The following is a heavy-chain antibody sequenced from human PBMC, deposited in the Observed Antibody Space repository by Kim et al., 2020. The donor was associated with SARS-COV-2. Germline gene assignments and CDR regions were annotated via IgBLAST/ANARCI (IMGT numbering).Heavy chain of an antibody. V-gene: IGHV4-34*01. CDR2: INHSGST. J-gene: IGHJ4*02. CDR1: GGSFSGYY. Sequence: SETLSLTCAVYGGSFSGYYWSWIRQPPGKGLEWIGEINHSGSTNYNPSLKSRVTISVDTSKNQFSLKLSSVTAADTAVYYCARGDFWSGYYTYWGQGTLVTVSS. CDR3: ARGDFWSGYYTY. D-gene: IGHD3-3*01.